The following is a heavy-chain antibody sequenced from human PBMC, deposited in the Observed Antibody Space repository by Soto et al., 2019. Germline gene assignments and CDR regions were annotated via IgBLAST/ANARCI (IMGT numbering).Heavy chain of an antibody. CDR3: AKNGLDNSPSAIDS. CDR2: IYSGGST. CDR1: GFTVSSNY. D-gene: IGHD2-8*01. V-gene: IGHV3-53*01. Sequence: GGSLRLSCAASGFTVSSNYMSWVRQAPGKGLEWVSVIYSGGSTYYADSVKGRFTISRDNSKYTLYLQMNSLRAEDTALYYCAKNGLDNSPSAIDSWGPGTLVTVSS. J-gene: IGHJ4*02.